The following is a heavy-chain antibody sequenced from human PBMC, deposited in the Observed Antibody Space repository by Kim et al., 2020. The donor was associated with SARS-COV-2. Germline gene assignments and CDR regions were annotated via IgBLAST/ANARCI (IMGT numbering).Heavy chain of an antibody. V-gene: IGHV3-23*01. CDR1: GYRFRDFA. CDR2: ISNDGVAT. J-gene: IGHJ4*02. CDR3: AKMQGMELWEYFLDF. Sequence: GGSLRLSCEASGYRFRDFAISWVRQAPGKGLEWVSGISNDGVATYYAESVRGRFTISRDNSTDTMFLQMNSLRGDDTAIYYCAKMQGMELWEYFLDFWGLGPRVPVSS. D-gene: IGHD1-26*01.